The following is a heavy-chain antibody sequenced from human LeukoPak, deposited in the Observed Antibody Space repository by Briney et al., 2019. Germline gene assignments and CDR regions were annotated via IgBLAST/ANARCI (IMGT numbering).Heavy chain of an antibody. CDR1: GYSFISYG. CDR2: ISAYNGNT. J-gene: IGHJ4*02. CDR3: ARDSPRGDYDILTGRFDY. V-gene: IGHV1-18*01. D-gene: IGHD3-9*01. Sequence: GASVKVSCKASGYSFISYGLSWVRQAPGQGLEWMGWISAYNGNTNYAQKFQGRVTMTTDTSANTAYMELRSLRSDDTAVYYCARDSPRGDYDILTGRFDYWGQGTLVTVSS.